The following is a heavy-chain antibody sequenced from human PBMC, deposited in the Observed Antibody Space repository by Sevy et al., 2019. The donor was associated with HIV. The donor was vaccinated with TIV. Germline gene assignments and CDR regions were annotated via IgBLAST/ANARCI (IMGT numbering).Heavy chain of an antibody. CDR1: GYTFTNYY. D-gene: IGHD6-19*01. J-gene: IGHJ4*02. CDR3: ARGWWEGYNSDSLPYY. V-gene: IGHV1-46*03. Sequence: ASVKVSCKASGYTFTNYYMYWVRQAPGQGLEWMGEINPSGGSASYAQKFQGRVAMTRDTSTSTVHLELSSLRSEDAAVYYCARGWWEGYNSDSLPYYWGQGTLVTVSS. CDR2: INPSGGSA.